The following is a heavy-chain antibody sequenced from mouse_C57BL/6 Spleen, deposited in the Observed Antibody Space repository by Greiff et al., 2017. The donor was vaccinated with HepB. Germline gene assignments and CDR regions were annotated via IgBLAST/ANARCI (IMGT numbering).Heavy chain of an antibody. Sequence: EVQVVESGGGLVKPGGSLKLSCAASGFTFSDCGMHWVRQAPEKGLEWVAYISSGSSTIYYADTVKGRFTISRDNAKNTLFLQMTSLRSEDTAMYYCASWDGYYVYFDVWGTGTTVTVSS. D-gene: IGHD2-3*01. CDR1: GFTFSDCG. CDR2: ISSGSSTI. J-gene: IGHJ1*03. V-gene: IGHV5-17*01. CDR3: ASWDGYYVYFDV.